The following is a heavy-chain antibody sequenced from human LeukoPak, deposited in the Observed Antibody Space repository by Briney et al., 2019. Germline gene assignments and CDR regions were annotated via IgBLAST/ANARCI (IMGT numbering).Heavy chain of an antibody. D-gene: IGHD2-15*01. CDR3: ASYCSGGSCYPYDAFDI. V-gene: IGHV1-18*04. J-gene: IGHJ3*02. CDR1: GYTFTSYG. Sequence: ASVKVSCKASGYTFTSYGISWVRQAPGQGLEWMGWISAYNGSTNYAQKLQGRVTMTTDTSTSTAYMELRSLRSDDTAVYYCASYCSGGSCYPYDAFDIWGQGTMVTVSS. CDR2: ISAYNGST.